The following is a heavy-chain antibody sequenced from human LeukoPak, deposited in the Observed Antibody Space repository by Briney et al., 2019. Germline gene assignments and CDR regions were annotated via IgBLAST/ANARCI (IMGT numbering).Heavy chain of an antibody. CDR3: ARGRNEDFWSGYYKDY. D-gene: IGHD3-3*01. Sequence: ASVKVSCKASGYTFTSYGISWVRQATGQGLEWMGWMNPNSGNTGYAQKFQGRVTMTRNTSISTAYMELSSLRSEDTAVYYCARGRNEDFWSGYYKDYWGQGTLVTVSS. CDR1: GYTFTSYG. J-gene: IGHJ4*02. V-gene: IGHV1-8*02. CDR2: MNPNSGNT.